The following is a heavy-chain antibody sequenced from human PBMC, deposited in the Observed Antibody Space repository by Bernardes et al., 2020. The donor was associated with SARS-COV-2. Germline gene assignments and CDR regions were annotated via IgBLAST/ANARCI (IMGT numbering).Heavy chain of an antibody. Sequence: ASLKVSCKASGYTFTNYDINWVRQATGQGLEWMGWMNPNSGNTGYAQKFQGRVTMTRNTSISTAYMELSSLRSEDTAVYYCARDTLVLRYFDWSPGGMDVWGQGTTVTFSS. CDR3: ARDTLVLRYFDWSPGGMDV. CDR1: GYTFTNYD. J-gene: IGHJ6*02. V-gene: IGHV1-8*01. CDR2: MNPNSGNT. D-gene: IGHD3-9*01.